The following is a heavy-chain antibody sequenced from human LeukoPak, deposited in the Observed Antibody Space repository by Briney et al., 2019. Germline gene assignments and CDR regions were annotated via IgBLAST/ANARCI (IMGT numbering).Heavy chain of an antibody. D-gene: IGHD3-3*01. V-gene: IGHV3-74*03. CDR2: INSVGSST. CDR1: GFPFSTFW. CDR3: ARDELRFLEWSGFDP. J-gene: IGHJ5*02. Sequence: GGSLRLSCAASGFPFSTFWMHWVRQAPGKGLVWVSRINSVGSSTTYADSVKGRFTISRGNAKNTMYLQMNSLRAEDTAVYYCARDELRFLEWSGFDPWGQGTLVTVSS.